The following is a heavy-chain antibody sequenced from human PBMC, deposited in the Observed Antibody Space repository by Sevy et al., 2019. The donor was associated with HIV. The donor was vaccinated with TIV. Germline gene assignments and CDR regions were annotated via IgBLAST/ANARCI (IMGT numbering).Heavy chain of an antibody. Sequence: GGSLRLSCAASGFTFSSYAMSWVRQAPGKGLEWVSAISGSGGSTYYADSVKGRFTISRDNSKNTLYLQMNSLRAEDTAVYYCAQGPTGYYDFWSGYSDYWGQGTLVTVSS. D-gene: IGHD3-3*01. CDR1: GFTFSSYA. CDR2: ISGSGGST. J-gene: IGHJ4*02. V-gene: IGHV3-23*01. CDR3: AQGPTGYYDFWSGYSDY.